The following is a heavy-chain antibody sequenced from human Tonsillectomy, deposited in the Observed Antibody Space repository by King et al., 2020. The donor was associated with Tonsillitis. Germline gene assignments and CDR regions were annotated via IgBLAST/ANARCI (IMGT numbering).Heavy chain of an antibody. J-gene: IGHJ1*01. CDR1: GGTFSSHA. D-gene: IGHD2-2*01. Sequence: QLVQSGAEVKKPGSSVKVSCKASGGTFSSHAISWVRQAPGQGLEWMGGIIPFFGSANFTQKFQGRVTITADESTRTAYMELSSLRSEDTAVYFCARGETYCSSPRCSNYFQHWGQGTLVTVSS. CDR2: IIPFFGSA. V-gene: IGHV1-69*12. CDR3: ARGETYCSSPRCSNYFQH.